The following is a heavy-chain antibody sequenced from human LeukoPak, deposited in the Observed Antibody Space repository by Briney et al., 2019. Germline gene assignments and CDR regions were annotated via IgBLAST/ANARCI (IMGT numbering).Heavy chain of an antibody. CDR3: AKDNPPKLELRAFDY. V-gene: IGHV3-23*01. CDR1: GFTVSSNY. D-gene: IGHD1-7*01. CDR2: ISGSGGST. Sequence: PGGSLRLSCAASGFTVSSNYMTWVRQAPGKGLEWVSAISGSGGSTYYADSVKGRFTISRDNSKNTLYLQMNSLRAEDTAVYYCAKDNPPKLELRAFDYWGQGTLVTASS. J-gene: IGHJ4*02.